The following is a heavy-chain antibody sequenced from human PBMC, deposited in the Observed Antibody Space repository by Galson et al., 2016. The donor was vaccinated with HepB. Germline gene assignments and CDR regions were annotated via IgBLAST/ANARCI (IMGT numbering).Heavy chain of an antibody. V-gene: IGHV1-69*10. Sequence: SVKVSCKASGDTFNNYEINWVRQAPGQGLEWMGGIIPSTAITNYAQTFQDRLTISADRSTGTAYMDLNSLKSEDTAVYYCARGPYCSGGSGYGPLVNWFDPWGQGTLVTVSS. CDR3: ARGPYCSGGSGYGPLVNWFDP. J-gene: IGHJ5*02. CDR1: GDTFNNYE. D-gene: IGHD2-15*01. CDR2: IIPSTAIT.